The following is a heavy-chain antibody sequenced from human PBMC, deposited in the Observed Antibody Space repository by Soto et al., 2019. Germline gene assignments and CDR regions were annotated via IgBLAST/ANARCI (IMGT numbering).Heavy chain of an antibody. CDR3: ARALIGFGDYGSLGWFDP. D-gene: IGHD3-16*01. V-gene: IGHV4-59*01. Sequence: SETLSLTCTVSGGSISSYYWSWIRQPPGKGLEWIGYIYYSGSTNYNPSLKSRVTISVDTSKNQFSLKLSSVTAADTAVYYCARALIGFGDYGSLGWFDPWGQGTLVTVSS. J-gene: IGHJ5*02. CDR1: GGSISSYY. CDR2: IYYSGST.